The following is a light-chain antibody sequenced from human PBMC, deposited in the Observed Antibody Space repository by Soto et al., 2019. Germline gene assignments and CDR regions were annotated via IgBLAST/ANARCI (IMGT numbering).Light chain of an antibody. Sequence: QSVLTQPPSASGSPGQSGTISCTGTSSDVGGYNYVSWYQQHPGKAPKFVIYEVNKRPSGVPDRFSGSKSGNTASLTVSGLQAEDEADYYCISHAGSSTLFGGGTKVTVL. CDR3: ISHAGSSTL. CDR1: SSDVGGYNY. CDR2: EVN. J-gene: IGLJ2*01. V-gene: IGLV2-8*01.